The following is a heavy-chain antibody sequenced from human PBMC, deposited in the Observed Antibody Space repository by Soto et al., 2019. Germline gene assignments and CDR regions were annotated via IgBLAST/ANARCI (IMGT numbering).Heavy chain of an antibody. Sequence: QITLKESGPTLVKPTQTLTLTCTFSGFSLSTSGVGVGWIRQPPGKALEWLALIYWNDDKRYSPSLKSRLTITKDTSKNQVVLTMTNMDPVDTATYYCAHEWGYYYDSSGYYFDYWGQGTLVTVSS. J-gene: IGHJ4*02. D-gene: IGHD3-22*01. CDR1: GFSLSTSGVG. CDR3: AHEWGYYYDSSGYYFDY. CDR2: IYWNDDK. V-gene: IGHV2-5*01.